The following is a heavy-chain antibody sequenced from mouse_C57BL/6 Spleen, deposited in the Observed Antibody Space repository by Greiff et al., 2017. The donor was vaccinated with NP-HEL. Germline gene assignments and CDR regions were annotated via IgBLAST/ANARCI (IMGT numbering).Heavy chain of an antibody. CDR1: GYAFSSSW. D-gene: IGHD1-1*01. CDR2: IYPGDGDT. CDR3: ARYDGRAMDY. V-gene: IGHV1-82*01. Sequence: QVHVKQSGPELVKPGASVKISCKASGYAFSSSWMNWVKQRPGKGLEWIGRIYPGDGDTNYNGKFKGKATLTADKSSSTAYMQLSSLTSEDSAVYFCARYDGRAMDYWGQGTSVTVSS. J-gene: IGHJ4*01.